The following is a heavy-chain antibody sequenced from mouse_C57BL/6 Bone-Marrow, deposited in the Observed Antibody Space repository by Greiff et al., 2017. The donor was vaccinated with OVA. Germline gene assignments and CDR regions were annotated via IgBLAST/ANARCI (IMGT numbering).Heavy chain of an antibody. V-gene: IGHV1-74*01. Sequence: QVQLKQPGAELVKPGASVKVSCKASGYTFTSYWMHWVKQRPGQGLEWIGRIHPSDSDTNYNQKFKGKATLTVDKSSSTAYMQLSSLTSEDSAVYYCTITTVVAPYYFDYWGQGTTLTVSS. J-gene: IGHJ2*01. D-gene: IGHD1-1*01. CDR1: GYTFTSYW. CDR3: TITTVVAPYYFDY. CDR2: IHPSDSDT.